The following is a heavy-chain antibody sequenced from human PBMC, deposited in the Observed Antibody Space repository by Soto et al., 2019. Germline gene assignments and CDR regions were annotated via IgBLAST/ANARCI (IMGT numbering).Heavy chain of an antibody. V-gene: IGHV3-23*01. D-gene: IGHD6-13*01. Sequence: EVQLLESGGGLVQPGGSLRLSCAASGFTFSSYAMSWVRQAPGKGLECVSAISGSGGSTFYADSVKGRFTITRDNSKDTLYLHMKRLRAEDTAVYYCAKDLRSSSRSWYYFEYWGQGTLVTVSS. CDR3: AKDLRSSSRSWYYFEY. CDR1: GFTFSSYA. CDR2: ISGSGGST. J-gene: IGHJ4*02.